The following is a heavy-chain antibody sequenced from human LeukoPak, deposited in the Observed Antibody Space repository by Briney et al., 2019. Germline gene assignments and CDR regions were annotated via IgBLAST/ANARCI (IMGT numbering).Heavy chain of an antibody. J-gene: IGHJ4*02. CDR2: INPSGGST. D-gene: IGHD3-22*01. V-gene: IGHV1-46*01. Sequence: ASVKVSCKASGYTFTSYYMHWVRQAPGQGLEWMGIINPSGGSTSSAQKFQGRVTMTRDTSTSTVYMELSSLRSEDTAVYYCARDQGAILLYYYDSSGYYYEFDYWGQGTLVTVSS. CDR3: ARDQGAILLYYYDSSGYYYEFDY. CDR1: GYTFTSYY.